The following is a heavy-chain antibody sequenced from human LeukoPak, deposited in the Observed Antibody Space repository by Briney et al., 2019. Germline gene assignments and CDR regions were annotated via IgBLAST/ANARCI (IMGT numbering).Heavy chain of an antibody. J-gene: IGHJ4*02. V-gene: IGHV1-46*01. CDR1: GYTFTSYY. CDR2: INPSGGST. D-gene: IGHD3-10*01. CDR3: ARVSSGQPFDY. Sequence: ASVKVSCKASGYTFTSYYMHWVRQAPGQGLEWMGIINPSGGSTSYAQKFQGRVTMTRDMSTSTVYMELSSLRSEDTAVYYCARVSSGQPFDYWGQGTLVTVSS.